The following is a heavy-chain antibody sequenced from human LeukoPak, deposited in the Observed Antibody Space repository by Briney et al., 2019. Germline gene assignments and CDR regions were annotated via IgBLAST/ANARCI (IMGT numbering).Heavy chain of an antibody. CDR1: GFTVSSNY. CDR2: IYSGGST. J-gene: IGHJ3*02. Sequence: GGSLRLSCAASGFTVSSNYMSWVRQAPAKGLEWVSVIYSGGSTYYADSVKGRFTISRDNSKNTLYLQMNSLRAEDTAVYYCARVSPSDAFDIWGQGTMVTVSS. CDR3: ARVSPSDAFDI. V-gene: IGHV3-66*02.